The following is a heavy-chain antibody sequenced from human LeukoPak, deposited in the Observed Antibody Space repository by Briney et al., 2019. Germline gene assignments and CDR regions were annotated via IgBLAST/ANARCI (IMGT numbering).Heavy chain of an antibody. CDR2: INHSGST. CDR3: ARGAGYELPYCYDFED. J-gene: IGHJ4*02. CDR1: GGSFSGYY. V-gene: IGHV4-34*01. D-gene: IGHD2-2*01. Sequence: PQTMSLTCAVYGGSFSGYYWSWIRQPRGKGLGWIGAINHSGSTNYNPSLKSRVTISVDTSKNEYSLKLSSVTAAAAVVYCARGAGYELPYCYDFEDRGQVIMVTVSS.